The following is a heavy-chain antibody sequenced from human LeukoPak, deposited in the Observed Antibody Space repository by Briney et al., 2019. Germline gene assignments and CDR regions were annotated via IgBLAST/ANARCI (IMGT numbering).Heavy chain of an antibody. Sequence: SQTLSLTCALSGDTLSSNSAAWNWLRQSPSRGLEWLGRTYYRSKWYNDYAVSVKSRITINPDTSKNQFSLQLNSVTPEDTAVYYCARGIADAFDIGGQGTMVTVSS. CDR2: TYYRSKWYN. CDR1: GDTLSSNSAA. V-gene: IGHV6-1*01. D-gene: IGHD6-13*01. CDR3: ARGIADAFDI. J-gene: IGHJ3*02.